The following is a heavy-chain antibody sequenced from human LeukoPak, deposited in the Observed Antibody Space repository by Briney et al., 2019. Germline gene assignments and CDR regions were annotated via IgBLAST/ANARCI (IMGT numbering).Heavy chain of an antibody. Sequence: ASVKVSCKASGYTFTSYAMNWVRQAPGQGLEWMGWISTNTGNPTYAQGFTGRFVFSLDTSVSTAYLQISSLKAEDTAVYYCARSPPRIAAAGADYWGQGTLVTVSS. CDR2: ISTNTGNP. CDR1: GYTFTSYA. D-gene: IGHD6-13*01. J-gene: IGHJ4*02. CDR3: ARSPPRIAAAGADY. V-gene: IGHV7-4-1*02.